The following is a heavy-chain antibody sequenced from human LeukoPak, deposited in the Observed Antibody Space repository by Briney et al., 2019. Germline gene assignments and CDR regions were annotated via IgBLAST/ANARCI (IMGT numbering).Heavy chain of an antibody. V-gene: IGHV3-30*02. CDR2: IWYDGSNK. CDR3: AKAVIPNSYQGTYYMDV. J-gene: IGHJ6*03. Sequence: PGGSLRLSCAASGFIFSSYGMHWVRQAPGKGLEWVAVIWYDGSNKYYADSVKGRFTISRDNSRNTLYLQMNSLRAEDTALYYCAKAVIPNSYQGTYYMDVWGKGTTVTVFS. CDR1: GFIFSSYG. D-gene: IGHD3-16*02.